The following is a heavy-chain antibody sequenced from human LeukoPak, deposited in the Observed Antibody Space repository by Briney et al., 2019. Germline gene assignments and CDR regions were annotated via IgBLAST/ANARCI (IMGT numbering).Heavy chain of an antibody. Sequence: SETLSLTCTVSGGSISSYYWSWIRQPPGKGLEWIGYIYYSGSTNYNPSLKSRVTISVDTSKNQFSLKLSSVTAADTAVYYCAREARSGYEGFWSDPWGQGTVVTVSS. CDR3: AREARSGYEGFWSDP. CDR1: GGSISSYY. J-gene: IGHJ5*02. V-gene: IGHV4-59*12. D-gene: IGHD5-12*01. CDR2: IYYSGST.